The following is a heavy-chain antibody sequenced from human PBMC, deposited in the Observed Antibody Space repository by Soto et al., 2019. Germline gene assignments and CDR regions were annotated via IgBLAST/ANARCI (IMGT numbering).Heavy chain of an antibody. Sequence: EVQLLESGGGLVQPGGSLRLSCAASGFTFSSYAMSWVRQAPGKGLEWVSAISGSGGSTYCADSVKGRFTISRDNSKNTLYLQMNSLRAEDTAVYYCAKDTSRQWLVRGDAFDIWGQGTMVTVSS. V-gene: IGHV3-23*01. CDR3: AKDTSRQWLVRGDAFDI. J-gene: IGHJ3*02. CDR1: GFTFSSYA. D-gene: IGHD6-19*01. CDR2: ISGSGGST.